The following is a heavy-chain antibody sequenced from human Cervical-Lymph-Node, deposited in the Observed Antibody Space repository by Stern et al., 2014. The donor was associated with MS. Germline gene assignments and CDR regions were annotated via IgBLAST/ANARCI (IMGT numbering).Heavy chain of an antibody. V-gene: IGHV4-31*03. J-gene: IGHJ5*02. D-gene: IGHD1-1*01. Sequence: QVQLVESGPGLVRPSQTLSLTCSVSGGSIRSGGYYWTWVRQHPGKGLAWIGYIYYTGSTYYNPSLKSRVTMSVDTSKNQFALQMNSVTAADTAVYYCARELGAATGIDPWGQGTLVTVSS. CDR2: IYYTGST. CDR3: ARELGAATGIDP. CDR1: GGSIRSGGYY.